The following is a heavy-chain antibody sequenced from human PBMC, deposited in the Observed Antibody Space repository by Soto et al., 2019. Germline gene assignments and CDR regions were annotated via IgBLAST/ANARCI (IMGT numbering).Heavy chain of an antibody. CDR1: GGSISGGTYY. CDR3: ARGDWPTQMDV. CDR2: IYFSGST. Sequence: QVQLQQSGPGLVKPSQTLSLTCTVSGGSISGGTYYWSWIRQPPGQGLEWIGYIYFSGSTYYTPSLTSRVIISVDTAKNQFSLRLSSVTAADTAVYYCARGDWPTQMDVWGQGTTVTVSS. D-gene: IGHD2-21*01. V-gene: IGHV4-31*03. J-gene: IGHJ6*02.